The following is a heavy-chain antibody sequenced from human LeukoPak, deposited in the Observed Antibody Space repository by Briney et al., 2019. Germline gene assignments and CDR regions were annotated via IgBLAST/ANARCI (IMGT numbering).Heavy chain of an antibody. Sequence: DSVKGRFTISRDNSKNTLYLQMNSLRAEDTAVYYCASKGPYCGGDCYSPDYYGMDVWGQGATVTVSS. V-gene: IGHV3-30*07. CDR3: ASKGPYCGGDCYSPDYYGMDV. J-gene: IGHJ6*02. D-gene: IGHD2-21*02.